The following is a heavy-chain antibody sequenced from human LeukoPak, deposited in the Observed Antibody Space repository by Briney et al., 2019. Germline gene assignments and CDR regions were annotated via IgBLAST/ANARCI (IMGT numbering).Heavy chain of an antibody. D-gene: IGHD3-22*01. Sequence: SETLSLTCTVSGGSISSYYWSWFRQPPGKGLEWMGYIYYSGSTNYNPSLKSRVTISVDTSKSQFSLKLSSVTAADTAVYYCARDYYDSSGYFHHNWFDPWGQGTLVTVSS. CDR3: ARDYYDSSGYFHHNWFDP. CDR1: GGSISSYY. J-gene: IGHJ5*02. CDR2: IYYSGST. V-gene: IGHV4-59*01.